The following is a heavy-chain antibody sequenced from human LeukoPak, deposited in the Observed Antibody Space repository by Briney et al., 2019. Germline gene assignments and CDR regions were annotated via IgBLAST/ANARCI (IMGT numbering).Heavy chain of an antibody. CDR1: GYTFTGYY. V-gene: IGHV1-2*02. CDR3: ARVEGDGYSYGSGEDY. CDR2: INPNSGGT. D-gene: IGHD5-18*01. J-gene: IGHJ4*02. Sequence: GASVKVSCKASGYTFTGYYMHWVRQAPGQGLEWMGWINPNSGGTNYAQKFQGRVTMTRDTSISTAYMELSRLRSDDTAVYYCARVEGDGYSYGSGEDYWGQGTLVTVSS.